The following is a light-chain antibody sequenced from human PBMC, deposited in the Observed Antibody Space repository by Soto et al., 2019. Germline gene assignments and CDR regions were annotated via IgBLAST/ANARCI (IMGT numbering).Light chain of an antibody. CDR1: QSVSRN. Sequence: EIVMTQSPATLSVSPGGRATLSFRARQSVSRNLAWYQQKPGQAPRLLIYGTSTRATGIPARFSGSGSGTEFTLTISSLQSEDFAVYYCQQYNNWPRTFGQGTKVDIK. CDR2: GTS. J-gene: IGKJ1*01. CDR3: QQYNNWPRT. V-gene: IGKV3-15*01.